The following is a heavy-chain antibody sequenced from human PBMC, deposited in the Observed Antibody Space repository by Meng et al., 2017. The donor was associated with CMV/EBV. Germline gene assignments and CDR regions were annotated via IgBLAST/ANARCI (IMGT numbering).Heavy chain of an antibody. CDR1: GYTFTSYD. CDR2: MNPNSGNT. J-gene: IGHJ6*02. CDR3: ARGPRLRRLFPPPRPYYYYYGMDV. Sequence: ASVKVSCKASGYTFTSYDINWVRQATGQGLEWMGWMNPNSGNTGYAQKFQGRVTMTRNTSISTAYMELSSLRSEDTAMYYCARGPRLRRLFPPPRPYYYYYGMDVWGQGTTVTVSS. D-gene: IGHD3-22*01. V-gene: IGHV1-8*01.